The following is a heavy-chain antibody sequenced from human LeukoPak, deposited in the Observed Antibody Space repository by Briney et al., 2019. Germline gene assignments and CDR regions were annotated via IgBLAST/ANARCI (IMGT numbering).Heavy chain of an antibody. J-gene: IGHJ3*02. V-gene: IGHV3-11*01. CDR3: ARGSSAWPRDAFDI. CDR2: ISSSGTTI. CDR1: GFTFSDYY. Sequence: GGSLRLSCAASGFTFSDYYMNWIRQAPGKGLEWVLYISSSGTTIYYADSVKGRFTISRDNAENSLYLQMNSLRAEDTAVYYCARGSSAWPRDAFDIWGQGTMVTVSS. D-gene: IGHD6-19*01.